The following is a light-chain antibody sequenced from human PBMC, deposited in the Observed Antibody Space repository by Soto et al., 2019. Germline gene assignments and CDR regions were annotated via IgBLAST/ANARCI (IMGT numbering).Light chain of an antibody. V-gene: IGKV1-33*01. CDR3: QQYDGLPLT. Sequence: QMTQSPSSLSASVGDKVTITCQASQDIRHYLNWYQHKPGEAPKLLIYDASNLETGVPSRFSGSGSGTHFTLTISTLQPEDFSTYSCQQYDGLPLTFGGGTRVESK. CDR1: QDIRHY. CDR2: DAS. J-gene: IGKJ4*01.